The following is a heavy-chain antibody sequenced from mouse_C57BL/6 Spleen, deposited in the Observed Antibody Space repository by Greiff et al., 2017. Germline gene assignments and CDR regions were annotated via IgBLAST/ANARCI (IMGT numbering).Heavy chain of an antibody. CDR1: GYTFTDYY. D-gene: IGHD1-1*01. CDR3: AREGVITTVVATSDY. J-gene: IGHJ2*01. CDR2: INPYNGGT. V-gene: IGHV1-19*01. Sequence: VQLQQSGPVLVKPGASVKMSCKASGYTFTDYYMNWVKQSHGKSLEWIGVINPYNGGTSYNQKFKGKATLTVDKSSSTAYMELNSLTSEDSAVYYGAREGVITTVVATSDYWGQGTTLTVSS.